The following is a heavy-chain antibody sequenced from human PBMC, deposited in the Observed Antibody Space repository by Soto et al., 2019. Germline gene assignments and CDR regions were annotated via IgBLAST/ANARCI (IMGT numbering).Heavy chain of an antibody. V-gene: IGHV1-69*13. D-gene: IGHD3-3*01. CDR2: IIPIFGTA. J-gene: IGHJ4*02. CDR1: GGTFSSYA. Sequence: SAKVSCKASGGTFSSYAISWVRQAPGQGLEWMGGIIPIFGTANYAQKFQGRVTITADESTSTAYMELSSLRSEDTAVYYCARAPNRYEYDFWSGYWAYWGQGTLVTVSS. CDR3: ARAPNRYEYDFWSGYWAY.